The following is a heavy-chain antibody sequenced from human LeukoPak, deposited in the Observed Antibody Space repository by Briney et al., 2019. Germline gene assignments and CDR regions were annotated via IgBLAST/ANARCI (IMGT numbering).Heavy chain of an antibody. J-gene: IGHJ5*02. V-gene: IGHV4-34*01. Sequence: SETLSLTCAVYGGSFSGYYWGWIRQPPGKGLEWIGSLHYSGSTHYNSSLKSRVTISVGTSKNQFSLKLTSVTAADTAVYYCARLEPRCPHPWCWFDPWGQGTLVTVSS. CDR2: LHYSGST. D-gene: IGHD1-1*01. CDR1: GGSFSGYY. CDR3: ARLEPRCPHPWCWFDP.